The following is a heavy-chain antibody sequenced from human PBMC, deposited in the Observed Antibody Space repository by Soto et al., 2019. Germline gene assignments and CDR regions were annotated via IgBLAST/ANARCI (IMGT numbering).Heavy chain of an antibody. V-gene: IGHV3-11*01. Sequence: QVQLVESGGGLVQPGGSLRLSCAASGFTFSDYYMTWIRQGPGKGLEWISYISSNGNTIYHADSVKGRFTISRDNAKNSLYLQMNSLRAEDTAVYYCARDIAAAGGRDYWGQGTLVTVSS. CDR2: ISSNGNTI. CDR3: ARDIAAAGGRDY. D-gene: IGHD6-13*01. CDR1: GFTFSDYY. J-gene: IGHJ4*02.